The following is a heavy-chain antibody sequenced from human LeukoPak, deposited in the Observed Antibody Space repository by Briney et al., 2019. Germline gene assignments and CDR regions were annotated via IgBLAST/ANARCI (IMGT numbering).Heavy chain of an antibody. J-gene: IGHJ5*02. CDR3: ARGGGLYCSSISCYNYFDP. D-gene: IGHD2-2*01. CDR2: INPNSGGT. V-gene: IGHV1-2*02. Sequence: ASVKVSCKASGATGYYMHWVRQAPGQGLEWLGWINPNSGGTNYAQKFQGRVTMTRDTSISTVYMELSRLRSDDTAVYYCARGGGLYCSSISCYNYFDPWGQGTRVTVSS. CDR1: GATGYY.